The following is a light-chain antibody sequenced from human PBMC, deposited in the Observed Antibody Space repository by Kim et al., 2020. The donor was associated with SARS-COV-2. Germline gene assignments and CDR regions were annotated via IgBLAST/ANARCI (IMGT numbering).Light chain of an antibody. Sequence: ASVGDRVTITCRASQGISNWLAWYQQIPGRAPKLLIYSASNLQTGVPSRFSGSGSGTDFTLTITSLQPEDSATYYCQQTHSFPLSFGGGTKVDIK. V-gene: IGKV1-12*01. CDR1: QGISNW. CDR3: QQTHSFPLS. CDR2: SAS. J-gene: IGKJ4*01.